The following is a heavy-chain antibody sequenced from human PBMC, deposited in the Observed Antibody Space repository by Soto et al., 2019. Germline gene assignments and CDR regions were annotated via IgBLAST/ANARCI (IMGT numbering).Heavy chain of an antibody. CDR2: ISYDGSNK. Sequence: GGSLRLSCAASGFTFSSYAMHWVRQAPGKGLEWVAVISYDGSNKYYADSVKGQFTISRDNSKNTLYLQMNSLRAEDTAVYYCARDAYSSSSMGFDYWGQGTLVTVSS. D-gene: IGHD6-6*01. V-gene: IGHV3-30-3*01. CDR3: ARDAYSSSSMGFDY. CDR1: GFTFSSYA. J-gene: IGHJ4*02.